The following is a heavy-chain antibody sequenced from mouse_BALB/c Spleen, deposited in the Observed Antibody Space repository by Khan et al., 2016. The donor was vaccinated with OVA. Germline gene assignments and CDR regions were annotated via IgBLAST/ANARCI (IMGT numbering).Heavy chain of an antibody. CDR3: ASELGRYYAMDY. CDR2: ISYSGST. CDR1: GYSITSDYA. Sequence: EVQLQESGPGLVKPSQSLSLTCTVTGYSITSDYAWNWIRQFPGNKLEWMGYISYSGSTTYNPSLKSRISITRDTSKNQFFLQVNSVTTEDTATYYCASELGRYYAMDYWGQGTSVTGSS. V-gene: IGHV3-2*02. J-gene: IGHJ4*01. D-gene: IGHD4-1*01.